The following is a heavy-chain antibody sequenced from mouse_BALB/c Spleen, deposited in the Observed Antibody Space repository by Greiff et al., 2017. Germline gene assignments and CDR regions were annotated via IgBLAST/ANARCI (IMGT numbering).Heavy chain of an antibody. CDR3: ARYDYYAMDY. V-gene: IGHV3-2*02. CDR2: ISYSGST. CDR1: GYSITSDYA. Sequence: ESGPGLVKPSQSLSLTCTVTGYSITSDYAWNWIRQFPGNKLEWMGYISYSGSTSYNPTLKSRISITRDTSKNQFYLQLNSVTTDDTATYYCARYDYYAMDYWGQGTSVTVSS. J-gene: IGHJ4*01.